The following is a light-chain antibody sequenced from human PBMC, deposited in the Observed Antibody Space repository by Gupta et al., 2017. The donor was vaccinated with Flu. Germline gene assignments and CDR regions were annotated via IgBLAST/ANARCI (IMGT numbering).Light chain of an antibody. Sequence: EIVFPQSPATLSLSPGERSTLSCRASQSVSSYLAWYQQKPGQAPRLLIYDASNRATGIPARFSGSGSGTDFTLTISSREPEDFAVYYCQQRSNCPITFGRGTKVEIK. CDR1: QSVSSY. J-gene: IGKJ4*01. CDR2: DAS. CDR3: QQRSNCPIT. V-gene: IGKV3-11*01.